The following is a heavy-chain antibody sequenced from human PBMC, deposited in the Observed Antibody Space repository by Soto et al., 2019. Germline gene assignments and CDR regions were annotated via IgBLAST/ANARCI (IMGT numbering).Heavy chain of an antibody. Sequence: VASVKVSCKASGYTFTGYYMHWVRQAPGQGLEWMGWINPNSGGTNYAQKFQGRVTMTRDTSISTAYMELSRLRSDDTAVYYCARVRYYDFWSGYYNGRSPFDIWGQGTMVTVSS. V-gene: IGHV1-2*02. CDR1: GYTFTGYY. J-gene: IGHJ3*02. CDR3: ARVRYYDFWSGYYNGRSPFDI. D-gene: IGHD3-3*01. CDR2: INPNSGGT.